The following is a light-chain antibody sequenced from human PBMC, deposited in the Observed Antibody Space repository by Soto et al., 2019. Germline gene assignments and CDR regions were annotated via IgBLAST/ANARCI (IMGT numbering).Light chain of an antibody. CDR2: GAS. V-gene: IGKV3-20*01. J-gene: IGKJ2*01. CDR3: QQYGSSPPYT. CDR1: QSVSSSS. Sequence: EIVLTQSPGTQSLSPGERATLSCRASQSVSSSSLAWYQQKPGQAPRLLIYGASSRATGIPDGFSGSGSGTEFTLSVRRLEAEEFVVYYCQQYGSSPPYTFGQGTKLEI.